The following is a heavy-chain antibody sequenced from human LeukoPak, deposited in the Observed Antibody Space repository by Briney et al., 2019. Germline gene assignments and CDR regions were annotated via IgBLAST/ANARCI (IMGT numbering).Heavy chain of an antibody. CDR1: GFTFSNAW. Sequence: GGSLRLSCAASGFTFSNAWMSWVRQAPGKGLEWVGRIKSKTDGGTTNYAAPVEGRFTISRDDSKNTLILQMNSLKTEDTAVYYCTTDLVYSYGNDAFDIWGQGTMVTVSS. V-gene: IGHV3-15*05. J-gene: IGHJ3*02. CDR3: TTDLVYSYGNDAFDI. D-gene: IGHD5-18*01. CDR2: IKSKTDGGTT.